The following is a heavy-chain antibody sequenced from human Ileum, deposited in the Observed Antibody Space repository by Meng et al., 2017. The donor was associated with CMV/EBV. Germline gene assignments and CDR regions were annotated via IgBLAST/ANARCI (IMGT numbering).Heavy chain of an antibody. CDR3: ARMTLYWYFDL. J-gene: IGHJ2*01. CDR1: GGSISNGNFY. Sequence: QMQLQGSGPGLVMPSVTLPPTCTVSGGSISNGNFYWGWIRQPPGKELELIGSMFYRGNTYYNPSLRSRVTISLDTSKDQFSLRLTSVTGADTAVYYCARMTLYWYFDLWGRGSLVTVSS. D-gene: IGHD2-21*02. V-gene: IGHV4-39*07. CDR2: MFYRGNT.